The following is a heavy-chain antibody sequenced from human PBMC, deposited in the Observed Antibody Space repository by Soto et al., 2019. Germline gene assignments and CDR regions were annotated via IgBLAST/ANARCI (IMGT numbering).Heavy chain of an antibody. D-gene: IGHD3-10*01. CDR2: INSDGSST. CDR1: GFTFSSYW. CDR3: ARARPGGYDSGWGDFQH. Sequence: EVQLVESGGGLVQPGGSLRLSCAASGFTFSSYWMHWVRQVPGKGLVWVSRINSDGSSTTYADSVKGRFTISRDNAKNTLYLQMNSLRAGDTAVYYCARARPGGYDSGWGDFQHWGQGTLVTVSS. V-gene: IGHV3-74*01. J-gene: IGHJ1*01.